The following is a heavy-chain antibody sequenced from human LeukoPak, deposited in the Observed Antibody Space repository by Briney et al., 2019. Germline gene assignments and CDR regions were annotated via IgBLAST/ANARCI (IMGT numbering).Heavy chain of an antibody. Sequence: GGPLRLSCAASGFTFSFFWMSWVRQAPGKGLEWVANINQDGSEKYYVDSVKGRFTISRDNAKNSLYLQMNSLRAEDTAVYYCATRDLYYYDSSGYYPFGYWGQGTLVTVSS. D-gene: IGHD3-22*01. V-gene: IGHV3-7*01. CDR2: INQDGSEK. CDR1: GFTFSFFW. CDR3: ATRDLYYYDSSGYYPFGY. J-gene: IGHJ4*02.